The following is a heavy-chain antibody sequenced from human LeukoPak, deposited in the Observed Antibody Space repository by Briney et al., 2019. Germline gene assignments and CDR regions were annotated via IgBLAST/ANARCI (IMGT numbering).Heavy chain of an antibody. CDR2: IIPVFGTS. J-gene: IGHJ5*02. CDR3: ARVTGGRYCSTTSCYMRGWFDP. V-gene: IGHV1-69*13. Sequence: ASVKVSCKASGGTFSSYAISWVRQAPGQGLEWMGGIIPVFGTSNYAQKFQGRVTITAGESTRTAYMELSSLRSEDTAVYYCARVTGGRYCSTTSCYMRGWFDPWGQGTLVTVSS. CDR1: GGTFSSYA. D-gene: IGHD2-2*02.